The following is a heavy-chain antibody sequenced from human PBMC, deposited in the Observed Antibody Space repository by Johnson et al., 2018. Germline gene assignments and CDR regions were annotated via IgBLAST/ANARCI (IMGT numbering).Heavy chain of an antibody. CDR1: GFIFDDYA. CDR3: IKGSTFAAISGVYFQH. V-gene: IGHV3-9*01. CDR2: ISWNSGKI. J-gene: IGHJ1*01. D-gene: IGHD1-26*01. Sequence: VQLVQSGGGLVQPGRSLRLSCAASGFIFDDYAMHWVRQAPGKGLEWVSDISWNSGKIAYADSVKGRFTISRDNAKKSLYLQMSSLRPEDTAVYYCIKGSTFAAISGVYFQHWGQGTLVTVSS.